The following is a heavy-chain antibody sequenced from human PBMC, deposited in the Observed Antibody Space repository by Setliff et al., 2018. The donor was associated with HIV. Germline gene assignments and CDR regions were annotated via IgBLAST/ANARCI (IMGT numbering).Heavy chain of an antibody. CDR1: GGTFSSYV. CDR2: IIPMYGVT. V-gene: IGHV1-69*05. D-gene: IGHD2-15*01. CDR3: ALPDCSGGNCWSSASLPPAGWFDP. Sequence: PSVKVSCKASGGTFSSYVISWVRQAPGQGPEWMGGIIPMYGVTNYAQKFQGRVTITTDESTSTAYMELSSLRYEDTAVYYCALPDCSGGNCWSSASLPPAGWFDPWGQGTLGTVSS. J-gene: IGHJ5*02.